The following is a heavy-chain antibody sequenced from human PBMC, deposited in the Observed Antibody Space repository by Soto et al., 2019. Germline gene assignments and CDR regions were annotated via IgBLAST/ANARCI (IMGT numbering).Heavy chain of an antibody. CDR2: IIPIFGTA. Sequence: SVKVSCKASGGTFSSYAISWVRQAPGQGLEWMGGIIPIFGTANYAQKFQGRVTITADESTSTAYMELSSLRSEDTAVYYCARGTYDFWSGPSGDWFDPWGQGTLVTVSS. D-gene: IGHD3-3*01. V-gene: IGHV1-69*13. CDR3: ARGTYDFWSGPSGDWFDP. J-gene: IGHJ5*02. CDR1: GGTFSSYA.